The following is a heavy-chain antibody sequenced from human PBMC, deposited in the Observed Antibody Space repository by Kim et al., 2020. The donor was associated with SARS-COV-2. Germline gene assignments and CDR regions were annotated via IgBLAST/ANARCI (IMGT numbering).Heavy chain of an antibody. V-gene: IGHV1-8*01. CDR3: ARATARSKEITIVGVVPRYYYRDV. Sequence: ASVKVSCKASGYTFTSYDINWVRQATGQGLEWMGWMNANSGNTGYAQKFQGRVTMTRNTSISTAYMELSSLRSEDTAVYYCARATARSKEITIVGVVPRYYYRDVWGEGTTVTVSS. J-gene: IGHJ6*03. D-gene: IGHD3-3*01. CDR1: GYTFTSYD. CDR2: MNANSGNT.